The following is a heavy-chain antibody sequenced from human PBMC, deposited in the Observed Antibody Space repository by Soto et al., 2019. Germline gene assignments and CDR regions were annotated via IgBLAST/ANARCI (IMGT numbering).Heavy chain of an antibody. CDR1: GGSFSGYY. CDR2: INHSGST. CDR3: ARGWGRIFDY. D-gene: IGHD7-27*01. Sequence: QVQPQQWGAGLLKPSETLSLTCAVYGGSFSGYYWNWIRQPPGKGLEWIGEINHSGSTNYNPSLKTRVTISVDTSNNQFSLKLSSVTAADTAVYYCARGWGRIFDYWGQGTLVTVSS. J-gene: IGHJ4*02. V-gene: IGHV4-34*01.